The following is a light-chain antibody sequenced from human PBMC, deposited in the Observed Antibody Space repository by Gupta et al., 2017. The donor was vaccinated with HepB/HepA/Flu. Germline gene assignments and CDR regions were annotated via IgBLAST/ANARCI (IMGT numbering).Light chain of an antibody. J-gene: IGLJ7*01. CDR2: RNN. Sequence: QSVLTQPPSASGTPGQRVTISCSGSSSNIGTNYVYWYQQLPGTAPKVLIYRNNQRPSGVPDRFSGSKSGTSASLDITGLRSEDEADYYWAAWDDSLSGPVFGGGTQLTVL. CDR1: SSNIGTNY. V-gene: IGLV1-47*01. CDR3: AAWDDSLSGPV.